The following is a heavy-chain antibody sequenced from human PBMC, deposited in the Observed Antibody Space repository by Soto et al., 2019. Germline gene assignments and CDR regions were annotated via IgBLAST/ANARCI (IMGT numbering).Heavy chain of an antibody. CDR3: AKDQRPSSGGVIASFDC. CDR2: LTREGDTT. CDR1: GFTFSSYA. V-gene: IGHV3-23*01. D-gene: IGHD3-16*02. J-gene: IGHJ4*02. Sequence: GGSLRLSCSASGFTFSSYAMSWVRQAPGKGREWVSSLTREGDTTFYADSVKGRFTISRNNFKSTLYLQMNSLRAEDTAIYYCAKDQRPSSGGVIASFDCWGQGALVTVSS.